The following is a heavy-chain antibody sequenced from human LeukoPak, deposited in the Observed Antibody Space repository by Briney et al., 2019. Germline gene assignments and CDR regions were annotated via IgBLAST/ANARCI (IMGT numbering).Heavy chain of an antibody. V-gene: IGHV4-34*01. Sequence: PSETLSLTCAVYGGSFSGYYWSWIRQPPGKGLEWIGEINHSRSTNYNPSLKSRVTISVDTSKNQFSLKLSSVTAADTAVYYCARLIQYCSSTSCYILYFDYWGQGTLVTVSS. J-gene: IGHJ4*02. CDR3: ARLIQYCSSTSCYILYFDY. CDR2: INHSRST. CDR1: GGSFSGYY. D-gene: IGHD2-2*02.